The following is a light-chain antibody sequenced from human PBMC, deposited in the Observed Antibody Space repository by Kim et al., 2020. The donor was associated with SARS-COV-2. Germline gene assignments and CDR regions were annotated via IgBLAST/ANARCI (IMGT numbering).Light chain of an antibody. J-gene: IGKJ4*01. CDR1: HDISTF. Sequence: DIQMTQSPSHVTASVGDRVSITCRASHDISTFLAWYQQRPGRAPKLLIYSASNLESGVPSRFSGSGSGTEFTLTISSLQPEDIATYYCQQPTGFPLTFGGGTKVEIK. CDR2: SAS. V-gene: IGKV1-12*01. CDR3: QQPTGFPLT.